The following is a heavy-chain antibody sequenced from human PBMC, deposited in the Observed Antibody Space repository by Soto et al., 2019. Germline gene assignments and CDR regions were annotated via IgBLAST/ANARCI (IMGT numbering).Heavy chain of an antibody. V-gene: IGHV4-4*07. CDR3: ARERVISGASFEY. CDR2: IYTSGST. CDR1: GGNISSYC. Sequence: PLQSLSLPYTVAGGNISSYCWRWIRQPAGKGLEWIGRIYTSGSTKSRPSFNARVTISADLSKNQFSLKLNSVTAADPAVYYCARERVISGASFEYWGLRPRDTVS. D-gene: IGHD2-2*01. J-gene: IGHJ4*02.